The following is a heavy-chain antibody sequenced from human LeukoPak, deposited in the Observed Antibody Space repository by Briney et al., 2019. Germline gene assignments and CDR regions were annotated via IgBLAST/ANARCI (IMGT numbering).Heavy chain of an antibody. V-gene: IGHV4-34*01. CDR1: GGSINNYY. CDR2: INHSGST. CDR3: ARGRPNFYCSSTSCYRPRWFDP. D-gene: IGHD2-2*01. Sequence: SETLSLTCTVSGGSINNYYWSWIRQPPGKGLEWIGEINHSGSTNYNPSLKSRVTISVDTSKNQFSLKLSSVTAADTAVYYCARGRPNFYCSSTSCYRPRWFDPWGQGTLVTVSS. J-gene: IGHJ5*02.